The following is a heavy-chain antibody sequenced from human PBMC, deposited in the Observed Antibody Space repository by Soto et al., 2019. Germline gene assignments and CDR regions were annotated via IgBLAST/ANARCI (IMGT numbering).Heavy chain of an antibody. CDR1: GGTFSSYA. V-gene: IGHV1-69*13. CDR2: IIPIFGTA. J-gene: IGHJ6*02. Sequence: SVKVSCKASGGTFSSYAISWVRQAPGQGLEWMGGIIPIFGTANYAQKFQGRVTITADESTSTAYMELSSLRSEDTAVYYCARDIIGEFPSSPYYYYGMDVWGQGTTVTVS. D-gene: IGHD3-10*01. CDR3: ARDIIGEFPSSPYYYYGMDV.